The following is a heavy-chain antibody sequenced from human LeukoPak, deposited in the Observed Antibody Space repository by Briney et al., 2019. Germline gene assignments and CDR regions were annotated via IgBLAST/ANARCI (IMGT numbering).Heavy chain of an antibody. CDR2: IYYSGNT. V-gene: IGHV4-38-2*02. Sequence: SETLSLTCTVSGYSISTGYYWDWIRQPPGKGLEWIGSIYYSGNTYYNASLKSRVTISVDTSKNQFSLKLSSVTAADTAVYYCARTTAGTTLFEGIDYWGQGTLVTVSS. CDR1: GYSISTGYY. J-gene: IGHJ4*02. D-gene: IGHD1-1*01. CDR3: ARTTAGTTLFEGIDY.